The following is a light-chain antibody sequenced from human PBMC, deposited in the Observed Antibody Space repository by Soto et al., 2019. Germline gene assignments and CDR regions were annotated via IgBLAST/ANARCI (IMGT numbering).Light chain of an antibody. CDR1: QCVSSD. V-gene: IGKV3-15*01. CDR3: QQYNTWPRT. CDR2: GAS. J-gene: IGKJ1*01. Sequence: TAMTQAPATLSVSPGEGASLSCRASQCVSSDLAWYQQKPGQAPRLLIFGASTRATSIPARFTGSRSGTEFTLTITSLQSEDFAVYYCQQYNTWPRTFGQGTKVDIK.